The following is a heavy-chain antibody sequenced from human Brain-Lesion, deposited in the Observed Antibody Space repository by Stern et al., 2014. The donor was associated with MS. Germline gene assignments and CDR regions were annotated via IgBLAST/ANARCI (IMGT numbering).Heavy chain of an antibody. CDR2: FDAEDGET. D-gene: IGHD1-26*01. CDR1: GYTLTEFS. J-gene: IGHJ4*02. CDR3: ATLSPGAGGNYYRHFDY. Sequence: VQLVQSGAEVKKPGASVKVSCKVSGYTLTEFSMHWVRQAPRKGLEWMGGFDAEDGETIYAQKFQGRVTMTEDTSTDTAYMELSSLRSEDTAVYYCATLSPGAGGNYYRHFDYWGQGTLVTVSS. V-gene: IGHV1-24*01.